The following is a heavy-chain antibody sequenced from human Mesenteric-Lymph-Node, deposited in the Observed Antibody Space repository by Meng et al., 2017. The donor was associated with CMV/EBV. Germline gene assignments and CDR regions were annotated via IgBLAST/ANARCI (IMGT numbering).Heavy chain of an antibody. D-gene: IGHD1-7*01. Sequence: ASVKVSCKASGGSFISYTISWVRQAPGQGLEWMGWITTYNGNTKYSQKLQGRVTMTTDTSTTTAYMELRSLRSDDTAVYYCARDGTGITAFDIWGQGTMVTVSS. V-gene: IGHV1-18*01. CDR2: ITTYNGNT. J-gene: IGHJ3*02. CDR1: GGSFISYT. CDR3: ARDGTGITAFDI.